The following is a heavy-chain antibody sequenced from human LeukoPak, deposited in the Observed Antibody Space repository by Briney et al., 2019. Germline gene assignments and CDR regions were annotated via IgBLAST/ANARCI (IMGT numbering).Heavy chain of an antibody. V-gene: IGHV4-59*08. CDR1: GGSISTYY. Sequence: SETLSLTCTVSGGSISTYYWNWIRQPPGKGLEWIGYIYYTGNTYYNPSLKSRVSISVDTSKNHFSLNLSSVTAADTAVYYCARGADDSIGYYPFDYWGQGTLVTVSS. D-gene: IGHD3-22*01. CDR3: ARGADDSIGYYPFDY. CDR2: IYYTGNT. J-gene: IGHJ4*02.